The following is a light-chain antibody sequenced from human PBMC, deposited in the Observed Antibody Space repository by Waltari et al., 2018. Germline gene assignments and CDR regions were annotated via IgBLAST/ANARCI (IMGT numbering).Light chain of an antibody. CDR3: QQYNNWPRT. V-gene: IGKV3-15*01. CDR2: GAS. CDR1: QSVSSN. Sequence: EIVMTQSPATMSVSTGERATLSCRASQSVSSNLAWYQQKPGQAPRLLIYGASTRATGIPARFSGSGSGTELTLTISSLQSEDFAFYYCQQYNNWPRTFGQGTKVEIK. J-gene: IGKJ1*01.